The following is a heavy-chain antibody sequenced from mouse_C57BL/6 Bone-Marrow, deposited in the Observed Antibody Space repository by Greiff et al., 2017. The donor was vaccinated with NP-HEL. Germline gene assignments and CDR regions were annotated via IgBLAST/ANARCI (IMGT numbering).Heavy chain of an antibody. V-gene: IGHV1-26*01. Sequence: EVQLQQSGPELVKPGASVKISCKASGYTFTDYYMNWVKQSHGKSLEWIGDINPNNGGTSYNQKFKGKATLTVDKSSSTAYMELRSLTSEDSAVYYCARRGTVVAPYAMDYWGQGTSVTVSS. CDR1: GYTFTDYY. J-gene: IGHJ4*01. CDR3: ARRGTVVAPYAMDY. CDR2: INPNNGGT. D-gene: IGHD1-1*01.